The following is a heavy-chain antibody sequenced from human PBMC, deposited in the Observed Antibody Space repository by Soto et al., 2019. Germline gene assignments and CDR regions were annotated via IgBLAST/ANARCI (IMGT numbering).Heavy chain of an antibody. V-gene: IGHV1-2*02. CDR2: INPATGAA. CDR3: ARGGGVGVAGSAAFDM. D-gene: IGHD3-3*01. J-gene: IGHJ3*02. CDR1: GYPVTAYY. Sequence: QLHLVQSGAVVKKPGASVTVSCSASGYPVTAYYMHWVRQAPGRGLEWMGGINPATGAAKYTQTFQGRVTMTWDTPTSTVFLELSGLTSEDTAVFYCARGGGVGVAGSAAFDMWGQGTLVTVSS.